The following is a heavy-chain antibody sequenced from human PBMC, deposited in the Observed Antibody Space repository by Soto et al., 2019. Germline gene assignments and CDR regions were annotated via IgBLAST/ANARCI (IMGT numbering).Heavy chain of an antibody. V-gene: IGHV4-39*01. J-gene: IGHJ4*02. CDR3: ARRADGNLDY. CDR2: IYYSGST. Sequence: TLSLTCTVSGGSISSSSYYWGWIRQPPGKRLEWIGSIYYSGSTYYNPSLRSRVTISADTSKNQFSLKLSSVTAADTAVYYCARRADGNLDYWGQGTLVTVSS. CDR1: GGSISSSSYY. D-gene: IGHD4-17*01.